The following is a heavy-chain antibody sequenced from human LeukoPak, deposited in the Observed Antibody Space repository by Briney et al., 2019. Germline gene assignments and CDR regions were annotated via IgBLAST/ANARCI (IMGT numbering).Heavy chain of an antibody. Sequence: SETLSLTXAVSGYSISSGYYWGWIRQPPGKGLEWIGSIYHSGSTYYNPSLKSRVTISVDTSKNQFSLKLSSVTAADTAVYYCARTIGGSSAATGYWGQGTLVTVSS. D-gene: IGHD2-2*01. CDR2: IYHSGST. CDR1: GYSISSGYY. CDR3: ARTIGGSSAATGY. V-gene: IGHV4-38-2*01. J-gene: IGHJ4*02.